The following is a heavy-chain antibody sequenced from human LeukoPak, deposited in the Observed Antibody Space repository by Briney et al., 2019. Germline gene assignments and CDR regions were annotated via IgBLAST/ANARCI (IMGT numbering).Heavy chain of an antibody. D-gene: IGHD1-1*01. CDR1: GFTFSHYW. V-gene: IGHV3-7*05. CDR2: INPDGSYK. Sequence: GGSLRLSCAASGFTFSHYWMNWIRQAPGIGLEWVANINPDGSYKRYVDSAKDRFVVSRDNAKSSLYLQMSGLRVEDTAVYYCAAWGDGGNDWGQGTLVTVSS. J-gene: IGHJ4*02. CDR3: AAWGDGGND.